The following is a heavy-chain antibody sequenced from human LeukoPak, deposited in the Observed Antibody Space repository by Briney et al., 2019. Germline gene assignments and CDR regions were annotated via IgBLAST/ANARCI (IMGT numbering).Heavy chain of an antibody. V-gene: IGHV3-11*01. Sequence: RGSLRLSCAASGLTFSDYNMRWIRQAPGKGLEWVSSISRSGSTKYYADSVKGRFTISRDNAKNSLFLQMNSLRAEDTAVYYCARVPRYCSGGNCYSGVLGYMDVWGKGTTVTISS. CDR1: GLTFSDYN. J-gene: IGHJ6*03. CDR3: ARVPRYCSGGNCYSGVLGYMDV. CDR2: ISRSGSTK. D-gene: IGHD2-15*01.